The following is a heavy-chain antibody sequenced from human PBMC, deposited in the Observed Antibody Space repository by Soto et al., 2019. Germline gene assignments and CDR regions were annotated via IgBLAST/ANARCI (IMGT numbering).Heavy chain of an antibody. J-gene: IGHJ5*02. CDR1: GGTFSSYA. V-gene: IGHV1-69*01. Sequence: QVQLVQSGAEVKKPGSSVKVSCKASGGTFSSYAISWVRQAPGQGLEWMGGIIPIFGTANYAQKFQVRGTITADESTNTAYMELSSLRSGCTAVYYCARGRVSVVVLAARGWFDPWAQGTLVGVSS. D-gene: IGHD2-2*01. CDR3: ARGRVSVVVLAARGWFDP. CDR2: IIPIFGTA.